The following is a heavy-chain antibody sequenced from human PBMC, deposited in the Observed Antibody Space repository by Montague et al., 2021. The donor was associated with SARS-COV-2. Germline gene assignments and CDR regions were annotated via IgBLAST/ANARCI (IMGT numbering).Heavy chain of an antibody. J-gene: IGHJ4*02. D-gene: IGHD6-19*01. CDR3: VAEWLAIYYFDF. V-gene: IGHV4-39*01. Sequence: SETLSLTCTVAGGSISSSNYYWGWIRQPPGKGLEWIGSLVDSGSSFYNPSLKSRVTISVDTSKNQFSLRLSSVTAADTAVYYCVAEWLAIYYFDFWGQGTLVTVSS. CDR1: GGSISSSNYY. CDR2: LVDSGSS.